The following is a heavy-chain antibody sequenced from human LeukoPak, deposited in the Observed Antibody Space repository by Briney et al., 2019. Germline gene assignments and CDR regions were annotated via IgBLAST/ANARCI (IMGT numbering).Heavy chain of an antibody. CDR2: ISSSSSTI. CDR3: ARDPADDYGDNDAFDI. Sequence: GGSLRLSCAASGFTFSSYSMNWVRQAPGKGLEWVSYISSSSSTIYYADSVKGRFTISRDNAKNSLYLQMNSLRAEDTAVYYCARDPADDYGDNDAFDIWGQGTMVTVSS. V-gene: IGHV3-48*04. CDR1: GFTFSSYS. J-gene: IGHJ3*02. D-gene: IGHD4-17*01.